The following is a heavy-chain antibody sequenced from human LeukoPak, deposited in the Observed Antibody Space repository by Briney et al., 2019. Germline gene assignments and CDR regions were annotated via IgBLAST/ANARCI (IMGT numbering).Heavy chain of an antibody. CDR3: AGELFDY. J-gene: IGHJ4*02. Sequence: GGSLRLSCAASGFTFSSYGVSWVRQAPGKGLEWVSGISGSGHRTYYADSVKGRFTISRDNPKSTLYLQMNGLRAEDTAVYYCAGELFDYWGQGTLVTVSS. D-gene: IGHD1-26*01. CDR1: GFTFSSYG. V-gene: IGHV3-23*01. CDR2: ISGSGHRT.